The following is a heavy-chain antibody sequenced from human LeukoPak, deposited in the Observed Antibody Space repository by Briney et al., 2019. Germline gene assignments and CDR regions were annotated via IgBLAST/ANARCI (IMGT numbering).Heavy chain of an antibody. CDR3: GTGSAFDI. CDR2: IKSKTDGETT. V-gene: IGHV3-15*01. Sequence: PGGSLRLSCAGSGFIFRNAWMSWGRQAPGKGLEWVGRIKSKTDGETTDYAVPVKGRFTISRDDSKSTLYLRMNNLKVEDTAVYYCGTGSAFDIWGQGTMVTVSS. CDR1: GFIFRNAW. D-gene: IGHD7-27*01. J-gene: IGHJ3*02.